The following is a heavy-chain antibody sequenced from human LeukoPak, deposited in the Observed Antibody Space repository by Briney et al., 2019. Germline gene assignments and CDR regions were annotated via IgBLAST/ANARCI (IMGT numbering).Heavy chain of an antibody. CDR2: ISWNSRSI. Sequence: PGGSLRLSCATSGFNFEDYAMHWVRQAPGKGLDWVAVISWNSRSINYVDSVKGRFTISRDNAKNSLYLQMDSLRAEDTAVYYCAKIPSTGGDGWFDPWGQGTLVTVSS. CDR3: AKIPSTGGDGWFDP. CDR1: GFNFEDYA. J-gene: IGHJ5*02. V-gene: IGHV3-9*01. D-gene: IGHD1-1*01.